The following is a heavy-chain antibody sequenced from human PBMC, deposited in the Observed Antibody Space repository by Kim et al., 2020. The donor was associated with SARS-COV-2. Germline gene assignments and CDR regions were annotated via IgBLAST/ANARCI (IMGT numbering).Heavy chain of an antibody. J-gene: IGHJ1*01. CDR3: AADSSGFPGFQH. CDR2: IVLGSGDT. V-gene: IGHV1-58*01. Sequence: SVKVSCKASGFPFTGSAVQWVRQARGQRLEWIGWIVLGSGDTNYTQKFQERVTITRDMSTSTAYMELSSLRSEDTAVYYCAADSSGFPGFQHWGQGTLVTVSS. D-gene: IGHD3-22*01. CDR1: GFPFTGSA.